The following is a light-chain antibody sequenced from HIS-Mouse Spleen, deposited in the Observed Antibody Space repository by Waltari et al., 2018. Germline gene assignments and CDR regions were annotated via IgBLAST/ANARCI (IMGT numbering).Light chain of an antibody. CDR3: CSYAGSSTFGV. V-gene: IGLV2-23*03. CDR1: SSDFGSYNL. J-gene: IGLJ3*02. CDR2: EGS. Sequence: QSALTQPASVSGSPGQSIPIPCTGTSSDFGSYNLVSWYQQHPGKAPKPMIYEGSKRPSGVSNRFSGSKSGNTASLTISGLQAEDEADYYCCSYAGSSTFGVFGGGTKLTVL.